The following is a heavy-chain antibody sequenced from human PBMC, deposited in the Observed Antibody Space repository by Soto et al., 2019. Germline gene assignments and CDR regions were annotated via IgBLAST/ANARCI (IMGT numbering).Heavy chain of an antibody. Sequence: QVQLVQSGAEMKKPGASVKVSCRPSGYSLNAFYIHWVRQAPGQGLEWMGWVHPNSAATRNAQNFQGRVTMTRDTSTRTVYMELNWLLSGDTAVYDWARGNYSPLGYCGQGTRVTVSS. CDR1: GYSLNAFY. J-gene: IGHJ4*02. D-gene: IGHD1-26*01. V-gene: IGHV1-2*02. CDR3: ARGNYSPLGY. CDR2: VHPNSAAT.